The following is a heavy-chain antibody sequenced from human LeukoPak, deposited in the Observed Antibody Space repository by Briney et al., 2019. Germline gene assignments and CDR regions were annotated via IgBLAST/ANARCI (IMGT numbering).Heavy chain of an antibody. CDR2: ISYDGSNK. D-gene: IGHD2-2*02. J-gene: IGHJ4*02. V-gene: IGHV3-30*18. CDR1: GFTFSTYG. Sequence: GGSLRLSCAASGFTFSTYGTHWARQAPGKGLGWVAVISYDGSNKYYAASVKGRFTISRDNSKNTLYLQMNSLRAEDTAVYYCAKAFPSRYCSSTSCYINLFDYWGQGTLVTVSS. CDR3: AKAFPSRYCSSTSCYINLFDY.